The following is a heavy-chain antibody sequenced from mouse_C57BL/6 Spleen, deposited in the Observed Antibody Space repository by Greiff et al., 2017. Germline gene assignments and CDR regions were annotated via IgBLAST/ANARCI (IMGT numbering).Heavy chain of an antibody. CDR1: GYTFTSYW. V-gene: IGHV1-64*01. Sequence: QVQLQQPGAELVKPGASVKLSCKASGYTFTSYWMHWVKQRPGQGLEWIGMIHPNSGSTNYHEKFKSKATLTVDKSSSTAYMQLSSLTSEDSAVYFCASFYYGNPPCADWGQGTLVTVSA. J-gene: IGHJ3*01. CDR3: ASFYYGNPPCAD. D-gene: IGHD2-1*01. CDR2: IHPNSGST.